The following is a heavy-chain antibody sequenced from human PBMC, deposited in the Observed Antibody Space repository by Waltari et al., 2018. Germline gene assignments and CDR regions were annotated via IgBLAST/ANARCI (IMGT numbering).Heavy chain of an antibody. Sequence: EVQLLESGGGLVQPGESLRLSCAASGFTFSNSAMNWVRRAPGKGLEWVSVNSGSGGSTFYADSVEGRFTISRDNSKNTLFLHMNRLRAEDTAIYYCAKGEIHYDSTVDYWDQGALVTVSS. CDR2: NSGSGGST. CDR1: GFTFSNSA. D-gene: IGHD3-22*01. CDR3: AKGEIHYDSTVDY. J-gene: IGHJ4*02. V-gene: IGHV3-23*01.